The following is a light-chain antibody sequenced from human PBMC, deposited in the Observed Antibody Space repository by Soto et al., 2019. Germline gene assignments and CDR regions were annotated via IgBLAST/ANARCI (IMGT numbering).Light chain of an antibody. CDR2: QHT. J-gene: IGLJ2*01. Sequence: SYELTQPPSVSVSPGQTASITCSGDKLGDKYACWYQQKPGQSPVLVIYQHTKRPSGIPERFSGSNSGNTATLTISGTQAMDEADYYCQAWDSSTGVFGGGTKLTVL. V-gene: IGLV3-1*01. CDR1: KLGDKY. CDR3: QAWDSSTGV.